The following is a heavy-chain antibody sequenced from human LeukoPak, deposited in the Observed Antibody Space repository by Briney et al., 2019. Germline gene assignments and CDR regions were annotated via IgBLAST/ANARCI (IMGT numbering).Heavy chain of an antibody. CDR1: GFTFSTYG. Sequence: GGSLRLSCAASGFTFSTYGMHWVRQAPGKGLEWVAFIRYDGSNKYYADSVKGRFTISRDDSKNTLCLQMNSLRAEDTAVYYCARDCPGEDDYGDPNAFDIWGQGTMVTVSS. CDR3: ARDCPGEDDYGDPNAFDI. V-gene: IGHV3-30*02. J-gene: IGHJ3*02. CDR2: IRYDGSNK. D-gene: IGHD4-17*01.